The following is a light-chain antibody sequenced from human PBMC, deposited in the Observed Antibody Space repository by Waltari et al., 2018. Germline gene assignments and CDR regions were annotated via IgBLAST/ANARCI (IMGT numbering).Light chain of an antibody. CDR2: DAS. J-gene: IGLJ3*02. CDR3: NSYTGSSSWV. V-gene: IGLV2-14*01. CDR1: SRDVGFYNY. Sequence: QSALTQPTSVSGSPGQSITISCTGTSRDVGFYNYVSWYQQYPGKVPHLLIYDASDRPSGVSSRFSGSKSGNTASLTISGLQADDEADYYCNSYTGSSSWVFGGGTKLTVL.